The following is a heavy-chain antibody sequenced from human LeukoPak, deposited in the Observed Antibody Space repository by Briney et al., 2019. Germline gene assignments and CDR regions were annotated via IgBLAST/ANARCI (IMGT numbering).Heavy chain of an antibody. V-gene: IGHV5-51*01. CDR2: IYPGDSDT. D-gene: IGHD2-2*01. Sequence: GESLKISCKGSGYSFTSYWIGWVRQMPGKGLEWMGIIYPGDSDTRYSPSFQGQDTISADKSISTAYLQWSSLKASDTAMYYCARQLYCSSTSCPPHGWFDPWGQGTLVTVSS. CDR3: ARQLYCSSTSCPPHGWFDP. J-gene: IGHJ5*02. CDR1: GYSFTSYW.